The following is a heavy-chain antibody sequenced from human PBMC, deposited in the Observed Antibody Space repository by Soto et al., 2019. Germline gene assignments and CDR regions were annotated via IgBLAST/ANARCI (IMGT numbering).Heavy chain of an antibody. CDR2: ISDSGNYK. CDR1: GFTFSTYS. J-gene: IGHJ4*02. D-gene: IGHD3-10*01. Sequence: LRLSCSASGFTFSTYSMNWVRQAPGKGLEWVSSISDSGNYKYFADSVKGRFTISRDNTKNSLFLQMNSLRAEDTAMYYCARAFGDVGDYWGQGTLVTVSS. CDR3: ARAFGDVGDY. V-gene: IGHV3-21*01.